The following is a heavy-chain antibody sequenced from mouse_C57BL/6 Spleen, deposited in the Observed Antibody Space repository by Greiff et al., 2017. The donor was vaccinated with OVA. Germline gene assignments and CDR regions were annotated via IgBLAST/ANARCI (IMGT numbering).Heavy chain of an antibody. CDR2: ISSGGDYI. Sequence: EVMLVESGEGLVKPGGSLKLSCAASGFTFSSYAMSWVRQTPEKRLEWVAYISSGGDYIYYADTVKGRFTISRDNARNPLYLQMSSLKSGDAAMYYCTRDRGQYYGSSLCYAMDYWGQGTSVTVSS. V-gene: IGHV5-9-1*02. J-gene: IGHJ4*01. D-gene: IGHD1-1*01. CDR3: TRDRGQYYGSSLCYAMDY. CDR1: GFTFSSYA.